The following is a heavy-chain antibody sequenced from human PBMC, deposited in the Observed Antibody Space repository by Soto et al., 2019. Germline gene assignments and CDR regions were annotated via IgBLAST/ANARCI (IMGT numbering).Heavy chain of an antibody. CDR1: GGTFSSYA. J-gene: IGHJ3*02. Sequence: ASVKVSCKASGGTFSSYAISWVRQAPGQGLEWMGGIIPIFGTANYAQKFQGRVTITADESTSTAYMELSSLRSEDTAVYYCARDPPNWAKEGRDPLAIWGQGTMVTVSS. D-gene: IGHD7-27*01. CDR2: IIPIFGTA. CDR3: ARDPPNWAKEGRDPLAI. V-gene: IGHV1-69*13.